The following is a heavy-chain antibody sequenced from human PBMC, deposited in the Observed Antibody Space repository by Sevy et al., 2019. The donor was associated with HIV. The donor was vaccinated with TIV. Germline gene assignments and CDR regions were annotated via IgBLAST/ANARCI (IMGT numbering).Heavy chain of an antibody. CDR2: ISAYNGNT. CDR3: ARDFYVIAARALYFDY. D-gene: IGHD6-6*01. Sequence: ASVKVSCKASGYTFTSYGISWVRQAPGQGLEWMGWISAYNGNTNYAQKLQGRVTMTNGTSTSTAYMELRSLRSDDTAVYYCARDFYVIAARALYFDYWGQGTLVTVSS. J-gene: IGHJ4*02. V-gene: IGHV1-18*01. CDR1: GYTFTSYG.